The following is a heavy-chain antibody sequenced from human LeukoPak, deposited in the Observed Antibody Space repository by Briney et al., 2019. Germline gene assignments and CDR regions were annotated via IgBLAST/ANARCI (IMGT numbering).Heavy chain of an antibody. J-gene: IGHJ4*02. CDR1: GYTFTSYG. D-gene: IGHD5-12*01. V-gene: IGHV1-18*01. CDR3: ARGRGSTSRY. CDR2: ISTYNGNT. Sequence: GASLKVSCKASGYTFTSYGITWVRQAPGQGLEWMGWISTYNGNTNYAQNLQGRVTMTTDTSTSTAYMELRSLRSDDKAVYYCARGRGSTSRYWGQGTLVTVSS.